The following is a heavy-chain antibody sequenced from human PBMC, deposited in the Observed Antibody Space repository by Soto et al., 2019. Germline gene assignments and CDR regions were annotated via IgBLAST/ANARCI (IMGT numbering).Heavy chain of an antibody. CDR2: IIPIFGTS. CDR3: TREVLLVVVSATRAAGWLDT. CDR1: GGSFSSNT. D-gene: IGHD2-15*01. J-gene: IGHJ5*02. Sequence: QLQLVQSGAEVKKPGSSVNVACKTSGGSFSSNTITWVRQSPGQGLEWMGGIIPIFGTSNSAQKFQDRVTITEDASTNTVYMELRRLRDEYPAVYYCTREVLLVVVSATRAAGWLDTWGQGTLVTVSS. V-gene: IGHV1-69*01.